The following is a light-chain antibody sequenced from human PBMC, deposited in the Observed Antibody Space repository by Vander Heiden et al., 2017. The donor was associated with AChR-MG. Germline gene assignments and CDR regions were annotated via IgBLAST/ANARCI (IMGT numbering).Light chain of an antibody. Sequence: VVLTQSPLSLPVTLPPPASISCRPRQRLIYSNENTYLNWFQQRPGQSPRRLIYKVSNRDSGVPGRFSGSGSGTDFTLKISRVEAEDVGVYYCRQGETFGQGTKLEIK. CDR2: KVS. CDR1: QRLIYSNENTY. V-gene: IGKV2-30*01. J-gene: IGKJ2*01. CDR3: RQGET.